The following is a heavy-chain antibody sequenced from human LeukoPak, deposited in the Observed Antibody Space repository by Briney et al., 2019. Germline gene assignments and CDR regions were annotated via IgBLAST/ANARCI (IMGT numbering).Heavy chain of an antibody. CDR3: ASFPTTVTHGVFDY. V-gene: IGHV4-34*01. D-gene: IGHD4-17*01. CDR1: GGSFSGYY. J-gene: IGHJ4*02. Sequence: SETLSLTCAVYGGSFSGYYWSWIRQPPGKGLEWIGEINHSGSTNYNPSLKSRVTISVDTSKNQFSLKLSSVTAADTAVYYCASFPTTVTHGVFDYWGQGTLVTVSS. CDR2: INHSGST.